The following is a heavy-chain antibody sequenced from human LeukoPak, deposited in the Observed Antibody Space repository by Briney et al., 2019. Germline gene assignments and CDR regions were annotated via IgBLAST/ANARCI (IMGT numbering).Heavy chain of an antibody. V-gene: IGHV3-48*01. J-gene: IGHJ6*03. CDR2: ISSSSSTI. D-gene: IGHD6-13*01. CDR3: ARAPPYSSSWYVVYYYMDV. CDR1: GFTFSSYS. Sequence: QPGGSLRLSCAASGFTFSSYSMNWVRQAPGKGLEWVSYISSSSSTIYYADSVKGRFTISRGNAKNSLYLQMNSLRAEDTAVYYCARAPPYSSSWYVVYYYMDVWGKGTTVTVSS.